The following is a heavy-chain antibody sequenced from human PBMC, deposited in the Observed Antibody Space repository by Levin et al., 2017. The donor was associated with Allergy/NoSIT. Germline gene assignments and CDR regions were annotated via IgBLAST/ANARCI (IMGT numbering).Heavy chain of an antibody. J-gene: IGHJ4*02. CDR3: ARMARAHYFDN. CDR1: GSSITNSFW. CDR2: IYHSGAT. V-gene: IGHV4-28*06. Sequence: SETLSLTCAVSGSSITNSFWWGWIRQPPGKGLEWIGYIYHSGATQYNPSLESRATLSVDSSKNQISLSLSSLTAWATAVYYCARMARAHYFDNGGQGTLVAVS.